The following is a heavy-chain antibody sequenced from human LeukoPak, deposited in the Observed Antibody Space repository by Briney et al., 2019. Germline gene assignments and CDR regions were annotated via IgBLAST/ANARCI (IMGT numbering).Heavy chain of an antibody. V-gene: IGHV4-4*07. J-gene: IGHJ4*02. D-gene: IGHD6-13*01. CDR2: IYISGST. CDR1: GGSITSNY. Sequence: SETLSLTCTVSGGSITSNYWTWVRQPAGKGLEWIGRIYISGSTNYNPSLKSGGNMSVDTSKNHFSLNLSSVTAADTAVYYCAIDTPPQHLVYWGQGILVTVSS. CDR3: AIDTPPQHLVY.